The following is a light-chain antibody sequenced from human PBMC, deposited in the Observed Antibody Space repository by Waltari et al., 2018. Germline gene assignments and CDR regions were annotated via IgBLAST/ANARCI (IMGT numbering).Light chain of an antibody. CDR2: GVI. CDR1: PSDFGSYDF. J-gene: IGLJ2*01. CDR3: SSYTSSSTYVV. Sequence: QSALTQPASVSGSPGQSITISCSGTPSDFGSYDFVTWYQHHPGKAPKLTIYGVILRPSGVSNRFSGAKSGNTAALTMSGLQAEDEAVYYCSSYTSSSTYVVFGGGTKLTVL. V-gene: IGLV2-14*01.